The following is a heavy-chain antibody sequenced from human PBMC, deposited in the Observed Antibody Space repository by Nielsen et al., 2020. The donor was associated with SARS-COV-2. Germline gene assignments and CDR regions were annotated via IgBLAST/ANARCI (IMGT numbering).Heavy chain of an antibody. J-gene: IGHJ4*02. Sequence: ASVKVSCKASGYTLSSHYFHWERQAPGQGLEWMGIMSPTGGSTTYAQKFRGRVTITRDTSTNTIYMDLSSLTSEDTAVYYCAGAKDTAMVGESWGQGTLVTATS. CDR3: AGAKDTAMVGES. V-gene: IGHV1-46*01. D-gene: IGHD5-18*01. CDR2: MSPTGGST. CDR1: GYTLSSHY.